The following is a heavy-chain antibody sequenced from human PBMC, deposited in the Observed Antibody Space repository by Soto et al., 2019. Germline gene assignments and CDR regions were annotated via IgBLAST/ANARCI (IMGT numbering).Heavy chain of an antibody. CDR2: VYYTGST. CDR1: GGSISNFY. D-gene: IGHD3-9*01. Sequence: KPSETLSLTCTVSGGSISNFYWSWTRQPPGKGLEWIGYVYYTGSTSYNPSLKRRVTFSADSSRGQFSLRLNSVTAADTAVYYCARTVLGPDLLADSFVDYYYYMDVWGQGTTVTVSS. V-gene: IGHV4-59*08. J-gene: IGHJ6*03. CDR3: ARTVLGPDLLADSFVDYYYYMDV.